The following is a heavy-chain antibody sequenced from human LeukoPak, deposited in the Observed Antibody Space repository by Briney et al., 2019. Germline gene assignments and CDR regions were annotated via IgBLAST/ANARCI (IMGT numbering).Heavy chain of an antibody. D-gene: IGHD3-16*02. Sequence: ASVKVSCKTSGYIFTGYYMYWVRQAPGQGLEWMGRINPDSGGTEYAQRFQGRVTITTDESTSTAYMELSSLRSEDTAVYYCARQNYVWGSYRYGTFDYWGQGTLVTVSS. V-gene: IGHV1-2*06. J-gene: IGHJ4*02. CDR2: INPDSGGT. CDR3: ARQNYVWGSYRYGTFDY. CDR1: GYIFTGYY.